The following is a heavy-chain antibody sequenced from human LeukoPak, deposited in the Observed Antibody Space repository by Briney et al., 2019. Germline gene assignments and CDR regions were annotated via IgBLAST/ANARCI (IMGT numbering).Heavy chain of an antibody. CDR3: ARGITIPGKNYFYYGMDV. J-gene: IGHJ6*02. CDR2: IYYSGST. D-gene: IGHD4-23*01. Sequence: SETLSLTCTVSGGSISSSSYYWGWIRQPPGKGLEWIGSIYYSGSTYYNPSLKSRVTISVGTSKNQFSLKLSSVTAADTAVYYCARGITIPGKNYFYYGMDVWGQGTTVTVSS. CDR1: GGSISSSSYY. V-gene: IGHV4-39*07.